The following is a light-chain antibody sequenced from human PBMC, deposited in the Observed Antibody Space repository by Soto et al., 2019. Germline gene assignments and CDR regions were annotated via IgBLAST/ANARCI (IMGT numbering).Light chain of an antibody. CDR1: QSISSW. CDR2: DAS. V-gene: IGKV1-5*01. Sequence: DIQMTQSPSTLSASVGDRVTITCRASQSISSWLAWYQQKPGKAPELLIYDASSLESGVPSRFSGSGSGTEFTLTISRLQPDDFATYYCQKYYSYPLPFGGGTKGEIK. J-gene: IGKJ4*01. CDR3: QKYYSYPLP.